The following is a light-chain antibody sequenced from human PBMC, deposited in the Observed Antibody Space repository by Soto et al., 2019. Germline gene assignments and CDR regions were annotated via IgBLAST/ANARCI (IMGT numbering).Light chain of an antibody. Sequence: IQLTQSASSLSASVGDRVTITCRASQGISSYLAWYQQKPGKAPKLLIYAASTLQSGVPSRFSGSGSGTDFTLTISSLQPEDFATYYCQQLNSYPLTFGGGTKVDIK. CDR3: QQLNSYPLT. J-gene: IGKJ4*01. CDR2: AAS. CDR1: QGISSY. V-gene: IGKV1-9*01.